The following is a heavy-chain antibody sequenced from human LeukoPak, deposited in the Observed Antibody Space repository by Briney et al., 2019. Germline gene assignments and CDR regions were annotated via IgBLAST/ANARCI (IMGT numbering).Heavy chain of an antibody. CDR2: ITTSVDNT. V-gene: IGHV3-23*01. CDR3: VKAYGAHLFDY. Sequence: GGSLRLSCAASGFSFSSYGLSWVRQAPGKGLEWVSTITTSVDNTYYADSVQGRFTISRDNSKNTLILQMNSLSADDTAVYCCVKAYGAHLFDYWGQGTLVTVSS. CDR1: GFSFSSYG. J-gene: IGHJ4*02. D-gene: IGHD4-17*01.